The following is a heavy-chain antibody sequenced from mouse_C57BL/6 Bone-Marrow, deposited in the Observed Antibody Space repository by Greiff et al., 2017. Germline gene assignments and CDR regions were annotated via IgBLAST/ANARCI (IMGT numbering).Heavy chain of an antibody. CDR3: AREGGLRRYAMDY. Sequence: EVQLQQSGPELVKPGASVKISCKASGYTFTDYYMNWVKQSHGKSLEWIGDINPNNGGTSYNQKFKGKATLTVDKSSSTAYMELRSLTSEDSAVYYCAREGGLRRYAMDYWGQGTSVTVSS. V-gene: IGHV1-26*01. CDR2: INPNNGGT. CDR1: GYTFTDYY. J-gene: IGHJ4*01. D-gene: IGHD2-4*01.